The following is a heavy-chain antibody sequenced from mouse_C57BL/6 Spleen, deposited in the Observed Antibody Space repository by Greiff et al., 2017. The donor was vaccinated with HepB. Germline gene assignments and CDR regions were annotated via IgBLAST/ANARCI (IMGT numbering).Heavy chain of an antibody. CDR1: GYTFTSYW. Sequence: QVQLQQPGAELVMPGASVKLSCKASGYTFTSYWMHWVKQRPGQGLEWIGEIDPSDSYTNYNQKFKGKSKLTVDKSSSTAYMQLSSLTSEDSAVYYCARDGYDDGVDYWGQGTTLTVSS. CDR3: ARDGYDDGVDY. CDR2: IDPSDSYT. D-gene: IGHD2-2*01. J-gene: IGHJ2*01. V-gene: IGHV1-69*01.